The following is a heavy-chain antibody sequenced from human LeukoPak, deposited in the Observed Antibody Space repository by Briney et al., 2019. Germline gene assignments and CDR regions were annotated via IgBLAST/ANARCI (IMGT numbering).Heavy chain of an antibody. J-gene: IGHJ4*02. D-gene: IGHD3-22*01. CDR3: ARDDKRD. V-gene: IGHV3-30*04. CDR2: ISYDGSNK. Sequence: GRSLRLSCAASGFTFSSYAMHWVRQAPGKGLEWVAVISYDGSNKYYADSVKGRFTISRDNSKNTLYLQMNSLRAEDTAVYYRARDDKRDWGQGTLVTVSS. CDR1: GFTFSSYA.